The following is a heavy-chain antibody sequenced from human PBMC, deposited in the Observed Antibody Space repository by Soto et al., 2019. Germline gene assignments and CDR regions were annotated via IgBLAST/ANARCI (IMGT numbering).Heavy chain of an antibody. CDR3: AKDRKSGWANGFAP. Sequence: EVQLLESGGGLVQPGGSLRLSCAASGFTFSSYAMSWVRQAPGKGLEWVSAISGSGGSTYYADSGKGRFTISRDNSKNTLYLQMNSLRAEDTDVYYCAKDRKSGWANGFAPWGQGTLVTVSS. CDR1: GFTFSSYA. J-gene: IGHJ5*02. V-gene: IGHV3-23*01. CDR2: ISGSGGST. D-gene: IGHD6-19*01.